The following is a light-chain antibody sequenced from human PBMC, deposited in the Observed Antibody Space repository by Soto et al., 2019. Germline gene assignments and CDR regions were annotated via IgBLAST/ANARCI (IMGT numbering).Light chain of an antibody. J-gene: IGLJ1*01. CDR1: SSDVGGYKY. Sequence: QSVLAQPPSASGSPGQSVTIFCTGTSSDVGGYKYVSWYQQHPGKAPKLMIYEVSKRPSGVPDRFSGSKSGNTASLTVSGLQAKDEADYYGSSYAGSDIHYGFGNAIKVTGL. V-gene: IGLV2-8*01. CDR2: EVS. CDR3: SSYAGSDIHYG.